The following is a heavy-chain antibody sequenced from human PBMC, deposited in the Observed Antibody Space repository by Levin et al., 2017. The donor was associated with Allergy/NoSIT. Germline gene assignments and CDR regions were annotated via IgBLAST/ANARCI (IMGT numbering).Heavy chain of an antibody. J-gene: IGHJ5*02. Sequence: SETLSLTCTVSGGSISSSSYYWGWIRQPPGRGLEWIGTIYYSGSTYYNPSLKSRVTISVDTSKNQFSLKLTSVTAADTAVYFCARVLRVGGYYGSGSPNWFDPWGQGTLVTVSS. CDR2: IYYSGST. V-gene: IGHV4-39*07. D-gene: IGHD3-10*01. CDR3: ARVLRVGGYYGSGSPNWFDP. CDR1: GGSISSSSYY.